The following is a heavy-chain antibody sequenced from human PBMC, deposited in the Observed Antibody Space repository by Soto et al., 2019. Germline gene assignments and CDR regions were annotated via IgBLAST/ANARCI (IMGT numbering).Heavy chain of an antibody. CDR1: GFTFSSYG. CDR3: ARGDVKGYCSSTSCYRGWFDP. J-gene: IGHJ5*02. D-gene: IGHD2-2*01. V-gene: IGHV3-33*01. CDR2: IWYDGSNK. Sequence: GGSLRLSCAASGFTFSSYGMHWVRQAPGKGLEWVAVIWYDGSNKYYADSVKGRFTISRDNSKNTLYLQMNSLRAEDTAVYYCARGDVKGYCSSTSCYRGWFDPWGQGTLVTVSS.